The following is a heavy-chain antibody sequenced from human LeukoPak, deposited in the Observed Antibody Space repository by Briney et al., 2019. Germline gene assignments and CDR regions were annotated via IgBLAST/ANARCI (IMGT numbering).Heavy chain of an antibody. CDR1: GFTFSSYG. D-gene: IGHD3-9*01. CDR3: AKDLYLTGYSFDY. CDR2: MSYDGSNK. V-gene: IGHV3-30*18. J-gene: IGHJ4*02. Sequence: PGGSLRLSCAASGFTFSSYGMHWVRQAPGKGLEWVAVMSYDGSNKYYADSVKGRFTISRDNSKNTLYLQMNSLRAEDTAVYYCAKDLYLTGYSFDYWGQGTLVTVSS.